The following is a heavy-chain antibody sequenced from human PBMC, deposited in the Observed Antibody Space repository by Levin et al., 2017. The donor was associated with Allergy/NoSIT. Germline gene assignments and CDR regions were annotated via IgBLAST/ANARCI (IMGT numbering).Heavy chain of an antibody. D-gene: IGHD6-19*01. CDR3: ARGKTVAATGY. V-gene: IGHV4-39*07. CDR1: GDSISSSSYY. J-gene: IGHJ4*02. Sequence: SETLSLTCTVSGDSISSSSYYWGWIRQPPGKGLEWIGSIYYSGNTYYNPSLKSRVTISMDTSKNQFSLRLSSVTAADTAVYYCARGKTVAATGYWGQGTLVTVSS. CDR2: IYYSGNT.